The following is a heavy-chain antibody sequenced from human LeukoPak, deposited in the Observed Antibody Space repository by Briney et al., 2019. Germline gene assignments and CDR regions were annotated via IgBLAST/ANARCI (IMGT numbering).Heavy chain of an antibody. V-gene: IGHV3-48*01. J-gene: IGHJ4*02. D-gene: IGHD6-19*01. CDR2: ISSSSSTI. CDR3: ARDLSGSSHY. CDR1: GFTFSSYS. Sequence: GRSLRLSCAASGFTFSSYSMNWVRQAPGKGLEWVSYISSSSSTIYYADSVKGRFTISRDNAKNSLYLQMNSLRAEDTAVYYCARDLSGSSHYWGQGTLVTVSS.